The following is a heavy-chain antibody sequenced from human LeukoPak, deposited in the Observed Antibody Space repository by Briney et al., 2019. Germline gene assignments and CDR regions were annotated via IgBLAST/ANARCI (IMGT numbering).Heavy chain of an antibody. V-gene: IGHV1-46*01. CDR2: INPSGGST. J-gene: IGHJ4*02. CDR3: ARSGDTAMVLSDY. D-gene: IGHD5-18*01. Sequence: ASVKVSCKASGYTFTSYDINWVRQATGQGLEWMGIINPSGGSTSYAQKFQGRVTMTRDTSTSTVYMELSSLRSEDTAVYYCARSGDTAMVLSDYWGQGTLVTVSS. CDR1: GYTFTSYD.